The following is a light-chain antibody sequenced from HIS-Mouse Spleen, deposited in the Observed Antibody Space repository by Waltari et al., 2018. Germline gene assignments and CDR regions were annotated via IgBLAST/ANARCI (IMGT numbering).Light chain of an antibody. CDR3: SSYAGSNNFVV. J-gene: IGLJ2*01. CDR1: SSDVGGYNY. V-gene: IGLV2-8*01. Sequence: QSALTQPPSASGSPGQSVTISCTGTSSDVGGYNYVSWYQQHPGKAPKLMIYEVSKRPSGFPDRFSGSKSGTTASLTVSGLQAEDEADYYCSSYAGSNNFVVFGGGTKLTVL. CDR2: EVS.